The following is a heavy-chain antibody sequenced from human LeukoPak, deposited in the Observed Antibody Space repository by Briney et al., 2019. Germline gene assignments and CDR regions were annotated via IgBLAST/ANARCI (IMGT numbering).Heavy chain of an antibody. V-gene: IGHV1-18*01. Sequence: ASVKVSCKASGYTFTSFSISWVRQAPGQGLEWMGWISAYNGNTNYAQKLQGRVTMTTDTSTGTAYMELRSLRSDDTAVYYCARDSTIFGVVIRYFDYWGQGTLVTVSS. J-gene: IGHJ4*02. CDR1: GYTFTSFS. CDR3: ARDSTIFGVVIRYFDY. D-gene: IGHD3-3*01. CDR2: ISAYNGNT.